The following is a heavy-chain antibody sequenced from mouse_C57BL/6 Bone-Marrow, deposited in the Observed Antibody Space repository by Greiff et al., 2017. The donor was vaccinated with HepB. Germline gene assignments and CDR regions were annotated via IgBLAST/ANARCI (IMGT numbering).Heavy chain of an antibody. CDR3: ARHRYRGFAY. CDR2: ISSGGSYT. V-gene: IGHV5-6*01. J-gene: IGHJ3*01. CDR1: GFTFSSYG. Sequence: QLVESGGDLVKPGGSLKLSCAASGFTFSSYGMSWVRQTPDKRLEWVATISSGGSYTYYPDSVKGRFTISRDNAKNTLYLQMSSLKSEDTAMYYCARHRYRGFAYWGQGTLVTVSA.